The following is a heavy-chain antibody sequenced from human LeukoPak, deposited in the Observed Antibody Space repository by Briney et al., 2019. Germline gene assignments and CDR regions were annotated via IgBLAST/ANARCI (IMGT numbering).Heavy chain of an antibody. D-gene: IGHD3-22*01. Sequence: SETLSLTCTVFGGSISSSSYYWGWIRQPPGKGLEWIGSIYYSESTYYNPSLKSRVTISVDTSKNQFSLKLSSVTAADTAVYYCARGDDSGYYDYFDYWGQGALVTVSS. J-gene: IGHJ4*02. CDR3: ARGDDSGYYDYFDY. CDR1: GGSISSSSYY. V-gene: IGHV4-39*01. CDR2: IYYSEST.